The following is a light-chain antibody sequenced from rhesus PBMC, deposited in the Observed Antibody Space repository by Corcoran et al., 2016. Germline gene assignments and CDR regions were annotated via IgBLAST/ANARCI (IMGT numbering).Light chain of an antibody. CDR3: SSYTRITIYI. CDR2: EVS. Sequence: QAAPTQSPSASGSPGQSVTISCTGTSSDIGGYNRVSWYQQHPGKAPKLMLSEVSKRPSGVSDRFSGSKSGAPAALTSAGLQAEDEADYYCSSYTRITIYIFGTGTRLTVL. J-gene: IGLJ1*01. CDR1: SSDIGGYNR. V-gene: IGLV2-13*03.